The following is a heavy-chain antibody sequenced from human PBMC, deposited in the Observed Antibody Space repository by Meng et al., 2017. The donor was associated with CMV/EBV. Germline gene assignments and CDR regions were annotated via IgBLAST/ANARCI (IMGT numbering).Heavy chain of an antibody. Sequence: GSLRLSCTASGFTFGDYAMSWVRQAPGKGLEWVGFIRSKAYGGTTEYAASVKGRFTISRDDSKSIAYLQMNSLKTEDTAVYYCTTGIAVAGSFYYYGMDVWGQGTTVTVSS. J-gene: IGHJ6*02. CDR3: TTGIAVAGSFYYYGMDV. V-gene: IGHV3-49*04. CDR2: IRSKAYGGTT. D-gene: IGHD6-19*01. CDR1: GFTFGDYA.